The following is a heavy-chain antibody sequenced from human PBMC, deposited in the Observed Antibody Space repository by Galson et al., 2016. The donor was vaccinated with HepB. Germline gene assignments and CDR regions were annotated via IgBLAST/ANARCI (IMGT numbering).Heavy chain of an antibody. V-gene: IGHV1-69*06. CDR1: GGTFSSYT. CDR2: INPIFDSV. J-gene: IGHJ5*02. Sequence: SVKVSCKASGGTFSSYTIGWVRQAPGQGLEWMGAINPIFDSVHYAQGLQDRLTITADKSTGTVYMELSSLRSGDTAIYYCARDPWGVMVARDRWFDTWGQGTLVIVSS. CDR3: ARDPWGVMVARDRWFDT. D-gene: IGHD3-10*01.